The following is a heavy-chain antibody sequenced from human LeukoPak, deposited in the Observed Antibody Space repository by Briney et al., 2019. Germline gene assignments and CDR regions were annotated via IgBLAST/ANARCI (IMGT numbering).Heavy chain of an antibody. Sequence: RGSLRLSCAAPGFTFISYWMGSVRHAPGKRPEWVANMNIDGSEKYYADSVKGRFTISRDNTRNTVYLQMNGLRVEATGFYYVGRGPGAWELLIDYWGQGTLVTVSS. J-gene: IGHJ4*03. CDR2: MNIDGSEK. V-gene: IGHV3-7*01. D-gene: IGHD1-26*01. CDR1: GFTFISYW. CDR3: GRGPGAWELLIDY.